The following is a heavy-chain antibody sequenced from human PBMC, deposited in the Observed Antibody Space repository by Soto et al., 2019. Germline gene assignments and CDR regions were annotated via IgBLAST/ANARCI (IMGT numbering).Heavy chain of an antibody. CDR2: IYYSGST. Sequence: SETLSLTCTVSGGSISSSSYYWGWIRQPPGKGLEWIGSIYYSGSTYYNPSLKSRVTISVDTSKNQFSLKLSSVTAADTAVYYCARPYYDILTGSLSAGYYSDYWGQGTLVTV. V-gene: IGHV4-39*01. J-gene: IGHJ4*02. D-gene: IGHD3-9*01. CDR1: GGSISSSSYY. CDR3: ARPYYDILTGSLSAGYYSDY.